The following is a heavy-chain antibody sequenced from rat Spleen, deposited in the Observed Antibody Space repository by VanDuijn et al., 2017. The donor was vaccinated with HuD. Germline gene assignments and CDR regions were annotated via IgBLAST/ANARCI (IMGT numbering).Heavy chain of an antibody. V-gene: IGHV5-29*01. Sequence: EVQLVESDGGLVQPGRSLKLSCAASGFTFDDYGMAWVRQAPKNGLEWVASINWGGSSTYYPDNVKGRFTISRDNAKNALYLQMDSLRSDDTATYYCARAGYLRDWYFDFWGPGTMVTVSS. CDR1: GFTFDDYG. CDR2: INWGGSST. D-gene: IGHD2-2*01. J-gene: IGHJ1*01. CDR3: ARAGYLRDWYFDF.